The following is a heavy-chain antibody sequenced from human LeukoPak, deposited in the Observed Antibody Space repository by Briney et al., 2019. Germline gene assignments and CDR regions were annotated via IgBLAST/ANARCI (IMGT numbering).Heavy chain of an antibody. CDR3: ARGINYYDSSGYTNWFDP. D-gene: IGHD3-22*01. V-gene: IGHV1-8*02. CDR1: GYTFTSYG. J-gene: IGHJ5*02. CDR2: MNPNSGNT. Sequence: ASVKVSCKASGYTFTSYGISWVRQATGQGLEWMGWMNPNSGNTGYAQKFQGRVTMTRNTSISTAYMELSSLRSEDTAVYYCARGINYYDSSGYTNWFDPWGQGTLVTVSS.